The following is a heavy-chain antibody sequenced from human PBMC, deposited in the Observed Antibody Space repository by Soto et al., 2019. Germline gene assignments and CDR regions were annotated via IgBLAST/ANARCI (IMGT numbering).Heavy chain of an antibody. CDR1: GYTFTSYV. V-gene: IGHV1-18*01. Sequence: QVQLVQSGAEVKKPGASVKVSCRASGYTFTSYVISWVRQAPAQGLEWMGWISAYNGKTKFAQKLQGRVTMTTDTSTSTAYMEVRSLRSDDTAVYYCARVVATVAGPYGMDVWGQGTTVTVSS. CDR3: ARVVATVAGPYGMDV. CDR2: ISAYNGKT. D-gene: IGHD6-19*01. J-gene: IGHJ6*02.